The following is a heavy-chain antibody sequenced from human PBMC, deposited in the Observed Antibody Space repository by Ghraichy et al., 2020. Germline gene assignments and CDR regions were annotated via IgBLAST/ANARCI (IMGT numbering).Heavy chain of an antibody. V-gene: IGHV3-23*01. J-gene: IGHJ4*02. Sequence: GESLNISCAASGFRFNMFAMTWVRQAPGKGLEWVATIGGNALHTYYADSVKGRFTVSRDQSNSMLFLQVNSLRAEDTAVYYCAKHLEEVGDYFDYWGQGTLVTVSS. CDR3: AKHLEEVGDYFDY. CDR1: GFRFNMFA. D-gene: IGHD1-26*01. CDR2: IGGNALHT.